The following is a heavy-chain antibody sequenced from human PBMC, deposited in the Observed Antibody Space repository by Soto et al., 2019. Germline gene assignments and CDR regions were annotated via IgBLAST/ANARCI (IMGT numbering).Heavy chain of an antibody. J-gene: IGHJ4*02. CDR1: GYPFSTYG. D-gene: IGHD3-10*01. CDR3: ARVAGYGSGNRFFDN. CDR2: SVANSGNR. V-gene: IGHV1-18*01. Sequence: QVQLVQSGAEVTKPGASVKVSCKTSGYPFSTYGLSWVRQAPGQGLEWMGWSVANSGNRIYAQKFQGRVTMYTDRSTNTGYMELRSLTSDDSALYSCARVAGYGSGNRFFDNWGQGNLVTVS.